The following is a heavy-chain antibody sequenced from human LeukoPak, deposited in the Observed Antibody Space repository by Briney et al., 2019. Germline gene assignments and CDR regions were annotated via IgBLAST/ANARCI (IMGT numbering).Heavy chain of an antibody. J-gene: IGHJ5*02. Sequence: SETLSLTCTVSGGSISSYYWSWIRQPPGKGLEWIGYIYYSGSTNYNPSLKSRVTISVDTSKNQFSLKLSSVTAADTAVYYCARGGSLRELEWLERGNWFDPWGQGTLVTVSS. CDR3: ARGGSLRELEWLERGNWFDP. CDR1: GGSISSYY. CDR2: IYYSGST. V-gene: IGHV4-59*01. D-gene: IGHD3-3*01.